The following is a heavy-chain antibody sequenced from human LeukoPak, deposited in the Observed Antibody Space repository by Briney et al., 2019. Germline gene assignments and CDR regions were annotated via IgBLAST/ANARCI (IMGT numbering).Heavy chain of an antibody. CDR1: GYTFTGYY. CDR3: ARDLGGSYYNYFDY. V-gene: IGHV1-2*06. CDR2: INPNSGGT. D-gene: IGHD1-26*01. J-gene: IGHJ4*02. Sequence: ASVKVSCKASGYTFTGYYMDWVRQAPGQGLEWMGRINPNSGGTNYAQKFQGRVTMTRDTSISTAYMELSRLRSDDTAVYYCARDLGGSYYNYFDYWGQGTLVTVSS.